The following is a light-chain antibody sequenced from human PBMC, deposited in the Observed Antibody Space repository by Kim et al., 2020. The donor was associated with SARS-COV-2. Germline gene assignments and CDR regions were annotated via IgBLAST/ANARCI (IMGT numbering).Light chain of an antibody. CDR3: NSRDSNDNVV. Sequence: SSELTQDPAVSVALGQTVRITCQGDSLRSYYATWYQQKPGQAPILVIYGKNNRPSGIPDRFSGSSSVNTASLTITGTQAGDEADYYCNSRDSNDNVVFGGGTQLTVL. V-gene: IGLV3-19*01. CDR1: SLRSYY. CDR2: GKN. J-gene: IGLJ2*01.